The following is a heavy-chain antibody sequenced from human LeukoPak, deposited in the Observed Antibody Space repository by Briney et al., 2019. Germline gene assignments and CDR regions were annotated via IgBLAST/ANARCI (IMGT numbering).Heavy chain of an antibody. J-gene: IGHJ4*02. CDR2: IYSGGST. CDR1: GFTVSSNC. D-gene: IGHD2-15*01. V-gene: IGHV3-53*01. CDR3: AKPRIVVVVAATPSSDY. Sequence: PGGSLRLSCAASGFTVSSNCMSWVRQAPGKGLEWVSVIYSGGSTYYADSVKGRFTISRDNSKNTLYLQMNSLRAEDTAVYYCAKPRIVVVVAATPSSDYWGQGTLVTVSS.